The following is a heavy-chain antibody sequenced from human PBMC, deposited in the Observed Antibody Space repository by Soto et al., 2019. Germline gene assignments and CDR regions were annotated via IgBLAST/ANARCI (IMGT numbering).Heavy chain of an antibody. Sequence: GGSLRLSCTGSGFTFGDFGMSWFRQAPVKGLEWLSFIRSKGYGGTTESAASVRGRFITSRDDSKSIAYLQMNSLKTEDTAVYYCASLTSWSQEYYYGMDVWGQGTTVTVSS. J-gene: IGHJ6*02. CDR3: ASLTSWSQEYYYGMDV. CDR2: IRSKGYGGTT. V-gene: IGHV3-49*03. CDR1: GFTFGDFG. D-gene: IGHD2-2*01.